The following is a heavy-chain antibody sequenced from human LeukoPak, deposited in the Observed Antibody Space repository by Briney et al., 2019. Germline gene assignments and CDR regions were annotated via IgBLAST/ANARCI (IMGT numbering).Heavy chain of an antibody. CDR3: ARDSAPYYYYMDV. CDR2: ISISSSTI. V-gene: IGHV3-48*04. J-gene: IGHJ6*03. CDR1: GFTFSSYS. D-gene: IGHD1-26*01. Sequence: GGSLRLSCAASGFTFSSYSMNWVRQAPGKGLEWVSYISISSSTIYYADSVKGRFTISRDNAKNSLYLQMNSLRAEDTAVYYCARDSAPYYYYMDVWGKGTTVTVSS.